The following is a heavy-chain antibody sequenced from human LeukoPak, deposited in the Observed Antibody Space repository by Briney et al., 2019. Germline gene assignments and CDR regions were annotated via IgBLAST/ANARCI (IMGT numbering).Heavy chain of an antibody. CDR3: ARSVDYGNYLVVGWFDP. CDR2: IYYSGSN. Sequence: SETLSLTCTVSGVSMSSYYWSWIRQPPGKGLEWIGYIYYSGSNKYNPSLKSRVAISIDTSKNQFSLKLNSVTTADTAVYYCARSVDYGNYLVVGWFDPWGQGTLVTVSS. V-gene: IGHV4-59*01. J-gene: IGHJ5*02. D-gene: IGHD4-11*01. CDR1: GVSMSSYY.